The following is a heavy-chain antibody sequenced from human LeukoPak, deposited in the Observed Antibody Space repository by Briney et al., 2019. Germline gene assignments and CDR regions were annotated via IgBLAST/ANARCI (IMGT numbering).Heavy chain of an antibody. V-gene: IGHV3-21*01. CDR2: ISSSSSYI. J-gene: IGHJ4*02. D-gene: IGHD6-6*01. CDR3: ARDSSLYSSSSGFDY. CDR1: GFTFSSYS. Sequence: PGGSLRLSCAASGFTFSSYSMNWVRQAPGKGLEWVSSISSSSSYIYYADSVKGRFTISRDNAKNSLYLQMNSLRAEDTAVYYCARDSSLYSSSSGFDYWGQGTLVTVSS.